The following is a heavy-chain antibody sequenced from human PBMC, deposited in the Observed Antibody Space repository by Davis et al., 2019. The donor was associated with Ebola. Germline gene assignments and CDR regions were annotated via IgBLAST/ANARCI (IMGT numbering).Heavy chain of an antibody. Sequence: KVPCKASGGTFSSYAISWVRQAPGQGLEWMGGIIPIFGTANYAQKFQGRVTITADESTSTAYMELSSLRSEDTAVYYCARSPRYYDILTGYYKEDAFDIWGQGTMVTVSS. CDR2: IIPIFGTA. V-gene: IGHV1-69*01. CDR3: ARSPRYYDILTGYYKEDAFDI. D-gene: IGHD3-9*01. J-gene: IGHJ3*02. CDR1: GGTFSSYA.